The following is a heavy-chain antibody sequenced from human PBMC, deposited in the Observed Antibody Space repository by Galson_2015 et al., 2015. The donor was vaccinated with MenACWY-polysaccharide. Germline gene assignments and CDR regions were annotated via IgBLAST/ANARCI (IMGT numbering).Heavy chain of an antibody. D-gene: IGHD4-17*01. J-gene: IGHJ4*02. Sequence: SLRLSCAASGFTFSSYWMSWVRQAPGKGLEWVANIKQDGSEKYYMDSVRGRFTISRDNAKNSHLQMNSLRVEDTAVYYCARIRVPTMTSGLYFDYWGQGALVTVSS. CDR3: ARIRVPTMTSGLYFDY. V-gene: IGHV3-7*01. CDR2: IKQDGSEK. CDR1: GFTFSSYW.